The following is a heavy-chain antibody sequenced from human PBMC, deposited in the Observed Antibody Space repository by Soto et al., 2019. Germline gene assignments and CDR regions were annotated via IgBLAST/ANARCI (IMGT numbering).Heavy chain of an antibody. CDR1: GGSISSSNW. D-gene: IGHD3-22*01. V-gene: IGHV4-4*02. J-gene: IGHJ4*02. Sequence: NPSETLSLTCAVSGGSISSSNWWSWVRQPPGKGLEWIGEIYHSGSTNYNPSLKSRVTISVDKSKNQFSLKLSSVTAADTAVYYCARGKLLRYYYDSSGYYPFDYWGQGTLVTVS. CDR2: IYHSGST. CDR3: ARGKLLRYYYDSSGYYPFDY.